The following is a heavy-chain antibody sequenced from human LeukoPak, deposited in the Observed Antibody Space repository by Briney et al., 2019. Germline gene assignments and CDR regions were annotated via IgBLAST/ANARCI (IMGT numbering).Heavy chain of an antibody. V-gene: IGHV1-18*01. Sequence: ASVKVSCKASGCTFTSYGISWVRQAPGQGLEWMGWISAYNGNTNYAQKLQGRVTMTTDTSTSTAYMELRSLRSDDTAVYYCARDLGALSTYYYYGMDVWGQGTTVTVSS. CDR3: ARDLGALSTYYYYGMDV. J-gene: IGHJ6*02. CDR2: ISAYNGNT. D-gene: IGHD1-26*01. CDR1: GCTFTSYG.